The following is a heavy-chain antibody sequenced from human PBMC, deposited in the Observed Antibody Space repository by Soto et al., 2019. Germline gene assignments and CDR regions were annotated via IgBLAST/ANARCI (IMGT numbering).Heavy chain of an antibody. CDR1: GGSFSGYY. V-gene: IGHV4-34*01. D-gene: IGHD2-2*01. CDR2: INHSGST. CDR3: ARGCEVGSSRLFDY. Sequence: PSETLSLTCAVYGGSFSGYYWSWIRQPPGKGLEWIGEINHSGSTNYNPSLKSRVTISVDTSKNQFSLKLSSVTAADTAVYYCARGCEVGSSRLFDYWGQGTLVTVSS. J-gene: IGHJ4*02.